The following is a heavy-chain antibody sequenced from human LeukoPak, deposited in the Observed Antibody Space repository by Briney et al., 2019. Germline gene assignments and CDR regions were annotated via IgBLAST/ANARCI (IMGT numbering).Heavy chain of an antibody. Sequence: SQTLSLTCTVSGGSMSSGGYYWSSIRQHPGKGLEWIGYIYYSGSTYYNPSLKSRVTISVDTSKNQFSLKLSSVTAANTAVYYCARETRGSLTTTVTRWFDPWGQGTLVTVSS. D-gene: IGHD4-17*01. CDR3: ARETRGSLTTTVTRWFDP. CDR2: IYYSGST. CDR1: GGSMSSGGYY. V-gene: IGHV4-31*03. J-gene: IGHJ5*02.